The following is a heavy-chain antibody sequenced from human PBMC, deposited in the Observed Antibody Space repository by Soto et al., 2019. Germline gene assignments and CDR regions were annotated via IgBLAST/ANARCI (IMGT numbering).Heavy chain of an antibody. J-gene: IGHJ6*02. Sequence: QVHLVESGGGVVQPGRSPRLSCAASGFSFYSYAMHWVRQAPGKGLEWVAVISYDGSNKYYADSVKGRVDISRDNSKNMVYLQMNSLRGEDTAVYYCAREVGSSTSSHYFYYYAMDVWGQGTTVTVSS. CDR3: AREVGSSTSSHYFYYYAMDV. D-gene: IGHD6-6*01. CDR1: GFSFYSYA. CDR2: ISYDGSNK. V-gene: IGHV3-30*09.